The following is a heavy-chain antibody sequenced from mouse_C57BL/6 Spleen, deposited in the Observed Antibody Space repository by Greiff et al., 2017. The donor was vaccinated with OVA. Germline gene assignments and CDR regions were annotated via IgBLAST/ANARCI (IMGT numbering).Heavy chain of an antibody. D-gene: IGHD1-1*01. V-gene: IGHV1-54*01. J-gene: IGHJ2*01. CDR2: INPGSGST. Sequence: VQLQEPGAELVRPGTSVKVSCKASGYAFTNYLIAWVKQRPGQSLEWIGVINPGSGSTNYNEKFKGKATLTADKSSSTAYMQLSSLTSEDSAVYFGARGGLLLRPVEEAVDYWGQGTTLTVSS. CDR1: GYAFTNYL. CDR3: ARGGLLLRPVEEAVDY.